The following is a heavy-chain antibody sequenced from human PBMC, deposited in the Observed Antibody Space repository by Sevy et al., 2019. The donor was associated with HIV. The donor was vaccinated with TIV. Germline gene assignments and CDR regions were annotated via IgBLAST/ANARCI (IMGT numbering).Heavy chain of an antibody. Sequence: SETLSLTCTVSGDSVTSYYWSWTRQPPGKGLEWIGYIYQSGTPRYNPSLKSRHTISVDTSKNQFSLKMNSVTAADTAMYYCAKDPAGDYGLWGQGILVTVSS. V-gene: IGHV4-59*02. CDR2: IYQSGTP. D-gene: IGHD3-10*01. J-gene: IGHJ4*02. CDR1: GDSVTSYY. CDR3: AKDPAGDYGL.